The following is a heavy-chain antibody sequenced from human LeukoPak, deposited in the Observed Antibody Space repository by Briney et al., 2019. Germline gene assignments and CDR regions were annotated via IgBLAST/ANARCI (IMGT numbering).Heavy chain of an antibody. Sequence: PGGSLRLSCAASGFTFSSYAMSWVRQAPGKGLEWVSAISGSGGSTYYADSVKGRFTISRDNSKNTLYLQMNSLRAEDTAVYYCAKVPAAYYYYYYGMDVWGQGTTVTVSS. J-gene: IGHJ6*02. CDR1: GFTFSSYA. D-gene: IGHD2-2*01. CDR2: ISGSGGST. V-gene: IGHV3-23*01. CDR3: AKVPAAYYYYYYGMDV.